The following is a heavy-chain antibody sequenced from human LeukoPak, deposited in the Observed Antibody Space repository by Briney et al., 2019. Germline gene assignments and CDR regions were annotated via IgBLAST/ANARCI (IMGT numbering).Heavy chain of an antibody. CDR2: IYTSGST. J-gene: IGHJ5*02. D-gene: IGHD2-2*01. V-gene: IGHV4-4*07. Sequence: PSETLSLTCTVSGGSISSYYWSWIRQPAGKGLEWIGRIYTSGSTNYNPSLKSRVTMSVDTSKNQFSLKLSSVTAADTAVHYCARVRYCSSTSCRNYNWFDPWGQGTLVTVSS. CDR1: GGSISSYY. CDR3: ARVRYCSSTSCRNYNWFDP.